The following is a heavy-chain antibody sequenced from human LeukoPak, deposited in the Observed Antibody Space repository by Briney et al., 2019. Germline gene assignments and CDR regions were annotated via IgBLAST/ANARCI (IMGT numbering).Heavy chain of an antibody. CDR1: GGSISSYY. D-gene: IGHD6-6*01. CDR2: IYYSGST. J-gene: IGHJ6*03. Sequence: SETLSLTCTVSGGSISSYYWSWIRQPPGKGLEWIGYIYYSGSTNYNPSLKSRVTISVDTSKNQFSLELSSVTAADTAVYYCARVVAARAYYMDVWGKGTTVTVSS. CDR3: ARVVAARAYYMDV. V-gene: IGHV4-59*01.